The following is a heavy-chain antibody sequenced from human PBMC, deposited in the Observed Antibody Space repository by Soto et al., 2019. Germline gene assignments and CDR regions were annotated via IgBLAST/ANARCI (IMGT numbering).Heavy chain of an antibody. D-gene: IGHD1-7*01. Sequence: PSETLSLTCAVYGGSFSGYYWSWIRQRPGKGLEWIGEINHSGSTNYNPSLKSRVTISVDTSKNQFSLKLSSVTAADTAVYYCARGDITGTTDAFDIWGQGTMVTVSS. CDR2: INHSGST. V-gene: IGHV4-34*01. CDR1: GGSFSGYY. CDR3: ARGDITGTTDAFDI. J-gene: IGHJ3*02.